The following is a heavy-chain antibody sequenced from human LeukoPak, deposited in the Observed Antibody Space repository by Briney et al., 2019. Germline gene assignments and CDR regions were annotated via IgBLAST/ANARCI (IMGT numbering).Heavy chain of an antibody. CDR3: AKDHPPGIVVADRDY. CDR2: ISRSGGTT. J-gene: IGHJ4*02. CDR1: GFTFNSYS. D-gene: IGHD6-19*01. V-gene: IGHV3-23*01. Sequence: PGGYLTLYCAAYGFTFNSYSTSWLRQAPGKGLEWVSAISRSGGTTYYADSVKGRFTISRDNSKNTRYLQINSLRAEDTAVFYCAKDHPPGIVVADRDYWGQGTLVTVSS.